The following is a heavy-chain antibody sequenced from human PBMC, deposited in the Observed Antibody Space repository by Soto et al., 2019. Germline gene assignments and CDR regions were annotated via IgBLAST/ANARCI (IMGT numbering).Heavy chain of an antibody. D-gene: IGHD6-13*01. CDR2: IYYTGRT. V-gene: IGHV4-31*03. CDR3: ATQNQQLELDF. CDR1: GGSISSGGYY. J-gene: IGHJ4*02. Sequence: TVSGGSISSGGYYWTWIRQHPGKGLDWIASIYYTGRTFYRPSFRSRVSISIETSKNQFSLKLSSVTAADTAVYYCATQNQQLELDFWGQGTLVTVSS.